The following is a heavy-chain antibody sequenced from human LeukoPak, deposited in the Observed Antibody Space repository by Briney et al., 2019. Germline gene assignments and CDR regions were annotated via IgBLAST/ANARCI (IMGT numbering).Heavy chain of an antibody. Sequence: PSETLSLTCTVSGGSISSGGYYWSWIRQHPGKGLEWIGYIYYSGSTYYIPSLKSRVTISVDTSKNQFSLKLSSVTAADTAVYYCASSTPVTTTYSFDYWGQGTLVTVSS. CDR1: GGSISSGGYY. CDR2: IYYSGST. D-gene: IGHD4-17*01. V-gene: IGHV4-31*03. J-gene: IGHJ4*02. CDR3: ASSTPVTTTYSFDY.